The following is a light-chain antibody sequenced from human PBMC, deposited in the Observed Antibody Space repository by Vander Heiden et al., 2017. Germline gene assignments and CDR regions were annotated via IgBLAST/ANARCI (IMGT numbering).Light chain of an antibody. J-gene: IGLJ3*02. CDR2: DNN. Sequence: QSVLTQPPSVSASPGKKVTISCSGSSSNIGNNYVSWYQQFQGTTPKLLIYDNNKRPSGIPDRFSGSKSGTSATLGITGLQTGDEADYYCSTWDTSLSSVVFGGGTKVTVL. CDR1: SSNIGNNY. V-gene: IGLV1-51*01. CDR3: STWDTSLSSVV.